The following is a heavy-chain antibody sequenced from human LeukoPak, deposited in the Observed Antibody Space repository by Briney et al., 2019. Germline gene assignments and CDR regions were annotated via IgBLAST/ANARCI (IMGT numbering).Heavy chain of an antibody. CDR3: ARDRMGDYYYYGMDV. J-gene: IGHJ6*02. Sequence: GGSLRLSCAASGFTFSSYAMHWVRQAPGKGLEWVAVISYDGSNKYYADCVKGRFTISRDNSKNTLYLQMNSLRAEDTAVYYCARDRMGDYYYYGMDVWGQGTTVTVSS. CDR1: GFTFSSYA. CDR2: ISYDGSNK. D-gene: IGHD1-26*01. V-gene: IGHV3-30*04.